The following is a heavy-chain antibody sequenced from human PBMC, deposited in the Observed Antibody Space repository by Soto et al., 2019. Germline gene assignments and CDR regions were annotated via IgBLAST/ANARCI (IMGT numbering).Heavy chain of an antibody. J-gene: IGHJ4*02. D-gene: IGHD5-12*01. CDR1: GGTFSRYT. CDR3: ASPFAGMYSGYDPLDY. Sequence: QVQLVQSGAEVKKPGSSVKVSCQVSGGTFSRYTISWVRQAPGQGLEWMGRIIPILGITHYAQKFQGRVTITADKSTSTAFMELRSLRSEDTAVYYCASPFAGMYSGYDPLDYWGQGSLVTVSS. CDR2: IIPILGIT. V-gene: IGHV1-69*02.